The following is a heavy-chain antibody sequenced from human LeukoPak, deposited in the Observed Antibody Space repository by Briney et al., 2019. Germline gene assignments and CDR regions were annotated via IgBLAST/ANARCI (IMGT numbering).Heavy chain of an antibody. V-gene: IGHV4-30-4*01. CDR1: GGSISSGGYY. J-gene: IGHJ6*04. CDR3: ARDSYGSGSYIGWYYGMDV. D-gene: IGHD3-10*01. CDR2: IYYSGST. Sequence: PSQTLSLTCTVSGGSISSGGYYWSWIRQPPGKGLEWIGYIYYSGSTYYNPSLKSRVTISVDTSKNQFSLKLSSVTAADTAVYYCARDSYGSGSYIGWYYGMDVWGKGTTVTVSS.